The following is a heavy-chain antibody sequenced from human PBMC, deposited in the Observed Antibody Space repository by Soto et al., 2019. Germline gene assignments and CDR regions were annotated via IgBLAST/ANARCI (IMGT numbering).Heavy chain of an antibody. J-gene: IGHJ4*02. V-gene: IGHV3-11*05. CDR2: ISSSSSYT. D-gene: IGHD1-26*01. CDR1: GFTFSDYY. Sequence: QVQLVESGGGLVKPGGSLRLSCAASGFTFSDYYMSWIRQAPGKGLEWVSYISSSSSYTNYADSVKGRFTISRDNAKNSLYLQMNSLRADXXXXYYCAXXXXXXXXYXXWDYWGQGTLVTVSS. CDR3: AXXXXXXXXYXXWDY.